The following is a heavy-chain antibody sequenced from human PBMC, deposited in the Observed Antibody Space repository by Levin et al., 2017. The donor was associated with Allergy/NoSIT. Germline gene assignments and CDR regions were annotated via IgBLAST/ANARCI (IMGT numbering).Heavy chain of an antibody. Sequence: SGPTLVKPTQTLTLTCTFSGFSLSTSGVGVGWIRQPPGKALEWLALIYWNDDKRYSPSLKSRLTITKDTSKNQVVLTMTNMDPVDTATYYCAHSKLERRSWVFYFDYWGQGTLVTVSS. J-gene: IGHJ4*02. V-gene: IGHV2-5*01. CDR2: IYWNDDK. CDR1: GFSLSTSGVG. CDR3: AHSKLERRSWVFYFDY. D-gene: IGHD1-1*01.